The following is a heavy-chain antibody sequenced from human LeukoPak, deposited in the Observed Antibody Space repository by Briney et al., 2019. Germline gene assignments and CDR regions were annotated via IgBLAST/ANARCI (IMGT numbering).Heavy chain of an antibody. CDR1: GFTFSSYG. J-gene: IGHJ4*02. D-gene: IGHD6-13*01. V-gene: IGHV3-30*18. Sequence: GGSLRLSCAASGFTFSSYGMHWVRQAPGKGLEWVAVISYDGSNKYYADSVKGRFTISRDNSKNTLYLQMNSLRAEDTAVYYCAKGEIDIAAAGIDYWGQGTLVTVSS. CDR2: ISYDGSNK. CDR3: AKGEIDIAAAGIDY.